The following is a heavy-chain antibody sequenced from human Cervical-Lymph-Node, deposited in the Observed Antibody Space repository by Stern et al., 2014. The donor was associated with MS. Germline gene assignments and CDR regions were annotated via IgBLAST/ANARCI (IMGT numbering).Heavy chain of an antibody. CDR3: ARPPPRRKWDDPNYGMDV. V-gene: IGHV5-51*03. J-gene: IGHJ6*02. CDR2: IYPDDSDI. D-gene: IGHD1-1*01. Sequence: EVQLEESGAEVKKPGESLKISCKGSGYTFTNNWIAWVRQMPGKGLEWMGIIYPDDSDIRYSPSWQGRAPFSADKSTSTASRRGSSRKPGDSAVYYCARPPPRRKWDDPNYGMDVWGQGTTVTVSS. CDR1: GYTFTNNW.